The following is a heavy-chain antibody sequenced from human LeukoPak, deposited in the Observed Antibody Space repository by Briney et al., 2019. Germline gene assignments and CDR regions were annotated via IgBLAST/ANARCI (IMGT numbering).Heavy chain of an antibody. V-gene: IGHV4-59*08. CDR3: ARRTTSDAFDI. CDR1: GGSISSYY. Sequence: SETLSLTCTVSGGSISSYYWSWIRQPPGKGLEWIGYIYYSGSINYNPSLKSRVTISVDTSKNQFSLKLSSVTAADTAVYYCARRTTSDAFDIWGQGTMVTVSS. D-gene: IGHD1-1*01. CDR2: IYYSGSI. J-gene: IGHJ3*02.